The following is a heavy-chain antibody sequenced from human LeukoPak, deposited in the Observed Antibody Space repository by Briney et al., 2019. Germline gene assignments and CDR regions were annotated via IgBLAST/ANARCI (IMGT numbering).Heavy chain of an antibody. CDR3: ARPHKVGATSYDY. CDR2: IYYSGST. Sequence: SETLSLTCTVSGGSISSSSYYWGWIRQPPGKGLEWIGSIYYSGSTYYNPPLKSRVTISVDTSKNQFSLKLSSVTAADTAVYYCARPHKVGATSYDYWGQGTLVTVSS. CDR1: GGSISSSSYY. V-gene: IGHV4-39*01. D-gene: IGHD1-26*01. J-gene: IGHJ4*02.